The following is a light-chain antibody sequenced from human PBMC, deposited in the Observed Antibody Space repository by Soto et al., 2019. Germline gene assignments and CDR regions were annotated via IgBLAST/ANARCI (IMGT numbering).Light chain of an antibody. J-gene: IGLJ1*01. CDR3: AAWDDSLSGL. V-gene: IGLV1-47*01. Sequence: QSVLTQPPSASGTPGQRVTIFCSGSSSNIGSNYVYWYQQLPGTAPKLLIYRNNQRPSGVPDRFSGSKSGTSASLAISGLRSEDEADYYCAAWDDSLSGLFGTGTKLTVL. CDR2: RNN. CDR1: SSNIGSNY.